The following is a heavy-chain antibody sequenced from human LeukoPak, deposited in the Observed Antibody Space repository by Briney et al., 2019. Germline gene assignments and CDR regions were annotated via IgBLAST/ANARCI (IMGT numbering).Heavy chain of an antibody. D-gene: IGHD1-7*01. CDR2: INHSGST. V-gene: IGHV4-34*01. CDR3: AREPVNWNYWVRAFDI. J-gene: IGHJ3*02. Sequence: PSETLSLTCAVYGGSFSGYYWSWIRQPPGKGLEWIGEINHSGSTIYNPSLKSRVTISVDTSKNQFSLKLSSVTAADTAVYYCAREPVNWNYWVRAFDIWGQGTMVTVSS. CDR1: GGSFSGYY.